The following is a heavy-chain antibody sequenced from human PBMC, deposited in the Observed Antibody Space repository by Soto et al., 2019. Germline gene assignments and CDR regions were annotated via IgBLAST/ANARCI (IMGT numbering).Heavy chain of an antibody. CDR1: VYSFAGYW. CDR3: ARQIYDSDTGPNFQYYFDS. V-gene: IGHV5-10-1*01. J-gene: IGHJ4*02. D-gene: IGHD3-22*01. Sequence: GESLKISCKVSVYSFAGYWITWVRRKPGKGLEWMGRIDPSDSQTYYSPSFRGHVTISVTKSITTVFLQWSSLRASDTAMYYCARQIYDSDTGPNFQYYFDSWGQGTPVTVSS. CDR2: IDPSDSQT.